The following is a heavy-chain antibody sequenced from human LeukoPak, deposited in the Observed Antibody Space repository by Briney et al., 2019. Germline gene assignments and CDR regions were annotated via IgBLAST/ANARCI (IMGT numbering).Heavy chain of an antibody. D-gene: IGHD3-10*01. V-gene: IGHV4-31*03. CDR1: GGSISSGGYY. CDR3: ARAIYYYGSGSYPEYYFNY. CDR2: IYYSGST. Sequence: PQTLSLTCTVSGGSISSGGYYWSWIRQHPGKGLEWIGYIYYSGSTYYNPSLKSRVTISVDTSKNQFSLKLSSVTAADTAVYYCARAIYYYGSGSYPEYYFNYWGQGTLVTVSS. J-gene: IGHJ4*02.